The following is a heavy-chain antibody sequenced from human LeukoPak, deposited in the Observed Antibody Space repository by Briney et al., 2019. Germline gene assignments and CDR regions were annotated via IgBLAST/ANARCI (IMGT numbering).Heavy chain of an antibody. CDR2: ISTDASST. J-gene: IGHJ4*02. CDR3: TGHHQAYSRTY. V-gene: IGHV3-74*01. Sequence: GGTLRLSCAASGFTFSSYWMHWVRQAPGKGLVWVSRISTDASSTTYADSVKGRFTISRDNAKDTLYLQMNSLRAEDTAVYYCTGHHQAYSRTYWGQGTLVTVSS. D-gene: IGHD6-13*01. CDR1: GFTFSSYW.